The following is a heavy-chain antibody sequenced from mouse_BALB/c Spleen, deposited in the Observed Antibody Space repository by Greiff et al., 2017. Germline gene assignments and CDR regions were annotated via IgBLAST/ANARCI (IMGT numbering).Heavy chain of an antibody. CDR1: GFTFSSFG. CDR2: ISSCSSTI. D-gene: IGHD2-1*01. CDR3: ARYGNHYAMDY. J-gene: IGHJ4*01. V-gene: IGHV5-17*02. Sequence: EVKLVESGGGLVQPGGSRKLSCAASGFTFSSFGMHWVRQAPEKGLEWVAYISSCSSTIYYADTVKGRFTISRDNPKNTLFLQMTSLRSEDTAMYYCARYGNHYAMDYWGQGTSVTVSS.